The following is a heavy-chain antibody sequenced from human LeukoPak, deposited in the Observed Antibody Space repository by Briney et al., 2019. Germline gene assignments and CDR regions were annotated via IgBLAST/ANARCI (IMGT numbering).Heavy chain of an antibody. V-gene: IGHV4-61*08. CDR1: GGSISSGDYY. CDR3: ARALGVPAAGDWFDP. J-gene: IGHJ5*02. CDR2: IYYSGST. Sequence: SETLSLTCTVSGGSISSGDYYWSWIRQPPGKGLEWIGYIYYSGSTNYNPSLKSRVTISVDTSKNQFSLKLSSVTAADTAVYYCARALGVPAAGDWFDPWGQGTLVTVSS. D-gene: IGHD2-2*01.